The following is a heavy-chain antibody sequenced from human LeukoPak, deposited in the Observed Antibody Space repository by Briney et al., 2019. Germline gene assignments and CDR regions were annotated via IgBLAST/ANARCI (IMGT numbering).Heavy chain of an antibody. CDR3: ARDFSTYHDSSSFYGDSCFDY. CDR2: ISYDGSNK. Sequence: GGSLRLSCAASGFTFSSYAMHWVRQAPGKGLEWVALISYDGSNKYYADSVKARFIISRDNSKNTVYLQMNSLRAEDTAVYYCARDFSTYHDSSSFYGDSCFDYWGQGILVTVSS. CDR1: GFTFSSYA. D-gene: IGHD3-22*01. V-gene: IGHV3-30*04. J-gene: IGHJ4*02.